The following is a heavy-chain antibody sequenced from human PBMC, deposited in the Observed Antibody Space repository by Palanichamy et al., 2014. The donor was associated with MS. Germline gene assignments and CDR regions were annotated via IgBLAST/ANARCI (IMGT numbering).Heavy chain of an antibody. CDR1: IHFSSYW. Sequence: EVQLVEVWGRLGPAWGVPETLLCSLWIHFSSYWMSWVRQAPGKGLEWVANIKQDGSEKYYVDSVKGRFTISRDNAKNSLYLQMSSLRAEDTAVYYCARSIAARLLDYWGQGTLVTVSS. CDR2: IKQDGSEK. V-gene: IGHV3-7*03. D-gene: IGHD6-6*01. J-gene: IGHJ4*02. CDR3: ARSIAARLLDY.